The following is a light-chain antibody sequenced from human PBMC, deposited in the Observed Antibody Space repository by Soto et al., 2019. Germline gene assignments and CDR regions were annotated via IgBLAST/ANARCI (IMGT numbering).Light chain of an antibody. Sequence: QSALTQPASVSGSPGQSIAISCTGNSRDVGSYKLVSWYQPHPGKAPKVMIYEGSKRPSGVSDLFSGSKSGNTASLTISGLHADDEADYYCFSYAGSSTYVFGTGTTLTVL. CDR1: SRDVGSYKL. V-gene: IGLV2-23*01. J-gene: IGLJ1*01. CDR2: EGS. CDR3: FSYAGSSTYV.